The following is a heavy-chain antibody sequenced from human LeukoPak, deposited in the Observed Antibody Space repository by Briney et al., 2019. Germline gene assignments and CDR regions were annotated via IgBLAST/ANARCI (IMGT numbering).Heavy chain of an antibody. CDR3: ARYDYGDCWFDP. CDR2: ISDSGST. CDR1: GGSMNNYY. Sequence: SETLSLTCTVSGGSMNNYYWSWIRQAPGKGLEWIGYISDSGSTNYNPSLRSRVTISVDTSKNQFSLKLSSVTTADTALYYCARYDYGDCWFDPWGQGTLVTVSS. J-gene: IGHJ5*02. V-gene: IGHV4-59*01. D-gene: IGHD4-17*01.